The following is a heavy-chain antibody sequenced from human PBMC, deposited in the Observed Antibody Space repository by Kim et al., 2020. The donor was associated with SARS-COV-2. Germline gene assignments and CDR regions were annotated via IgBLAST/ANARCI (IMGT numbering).Heavy chain of an antibody. CDR3: AEARWFDY. Sequence: GCGTLYADSVKGRFTISRDNAKNTVDLQMNSLRAEDTAVYYCAEARWFDYWGQGSLVSVSS. J-gene: IGHJ4*02. D-gene: IGHD4-17*01. CDR2: GCGT. V-gene: IGHV3-74*01.